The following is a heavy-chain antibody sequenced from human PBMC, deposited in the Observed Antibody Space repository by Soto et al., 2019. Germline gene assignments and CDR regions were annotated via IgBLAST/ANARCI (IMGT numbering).Heavy chain of an antibody. D-gene: IGHD6-13*01. CDR3: ARSPSIAAAGSYYYYYMDV. CDR1: GFTFSSYG. V-gene: IGHV3-33*01. Sequence: QVQLVESGGGVVQPGRSLRLSCAASGFTFSSYGMHWVRQAPGKGLEWVAVIWYDGSNKYYADSVKGRFTISRDNSKNTPYLQMNSLRAEDTAVYYCARSPSIAAAGSYYYYYMDVWGKGTTVTVSS. J-gene: IGHJ6*03. CDR2: IWYDGSNK.